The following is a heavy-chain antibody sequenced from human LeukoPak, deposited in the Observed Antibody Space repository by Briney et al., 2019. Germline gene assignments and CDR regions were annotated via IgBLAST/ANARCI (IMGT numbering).Heavy chain of an antibody. D-gene: IGHD2-2*02. CDR3: AKVKGYCSSTSCYSRGYFQH. CDR1: GFTFSSYA. V-gene: IGHV3-23*01. Sequence: GGSLRLSCAASGFTFSSYAMSWVRQAPGKGLEWVSAISGSGGSTYYADSVKGRFTISRDNSKNTLYLQMNSLRAEDTAVYYCAKVKGYCSSTSCYSRGYFQHWGQGTLVTVSS. CDR2: ISGSGGST. J-gene: IGHJ1*01.